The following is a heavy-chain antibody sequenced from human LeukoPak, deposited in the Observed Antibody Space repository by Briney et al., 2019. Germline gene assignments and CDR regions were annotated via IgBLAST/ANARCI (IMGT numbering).Heavy chain of an antibody. CDR1: GYTFTSYG. CDR3: ARVKIKFDYGGNSIDY. Sequence: ASMKVSCKASGYTFTSYGISWVRQAPGQGLEWMGWISAYNGNTNYAQKLQGRVTMTTDTSTSTAYMELRSLRSDDTAVYYCARVKIKFDYGGNSIDYWGQGTLVTVSS. J-gene: IGHJ4*02. D-gene: IGHD4-23*01. CDR2: ISAYNGNT. V-gene: IGHV1-18*01.